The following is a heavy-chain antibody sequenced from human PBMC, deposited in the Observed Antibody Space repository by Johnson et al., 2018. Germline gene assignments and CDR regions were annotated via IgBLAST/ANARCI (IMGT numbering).Heavy chain of an antibody. J-gene: IGHJ6*02. Sequence: VQLLESGGGVVQPGRSLRISCAASGFTFSNYGIHWVRQAPGKGLEWVGVIWYDGSNKYYGDAVKGRFTISRDNSKNTLYLQMNSLRAEDKAVYYRARDGDGLDVWGQGTTVTVSS. D-gene: IGHD3-16*01. CDR1: GFTFSNYG. V-gene: IGHV3-33*01. CDR2: IWYDGSNK. CDR3: ARDGDGLDV.